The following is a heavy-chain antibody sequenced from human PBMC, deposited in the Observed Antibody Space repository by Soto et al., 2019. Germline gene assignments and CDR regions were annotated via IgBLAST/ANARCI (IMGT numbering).Heavy chain of an antibody. D-gene: IGHD3-16*01. CDR3: ARDMTARYWFDP. Sequence: ASVKVSCKASGYTFTSYAMHWVRQAPGQRLEWMGWINAGNGNTKYSQKFQGRVTITRDTSASTAYMELSSLRSEDTAVYYCARDMTARYWFDPWGQGTLVTVS. CDR2: INAGNGNT. V-gene: IGHV1-3*01. J-gene: IGHJ5*02. CDR1: GYTFTSYA.